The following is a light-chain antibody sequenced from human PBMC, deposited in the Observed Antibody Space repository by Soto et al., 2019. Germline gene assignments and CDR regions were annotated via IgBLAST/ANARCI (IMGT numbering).Light chain of an antibody. J-gene: IGKJ1*01. V-gene: IGKV3D-20*02. CDR2: GAS. CDR3: QQRENWPWT. CDR1: QSVSSSY. Sequence: EVVLTQSLGTLSLSPGERATLTCRASQSVSSSYLAWYQQKPGQAPRLLIYGASSRATGIPDRFSGSGSGTDFTLTISSLEPEDFAVYYCQQRENWPWTFGQGTKVDIK.